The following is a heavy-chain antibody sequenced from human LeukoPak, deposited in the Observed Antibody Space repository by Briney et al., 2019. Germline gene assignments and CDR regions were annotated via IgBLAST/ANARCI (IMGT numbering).Heavy chain of an antibody. V-gene: IGHV3-20*04. CDR2: INRNGGST. CDR3: ARGFRNGPFDC. CDR1: GFIFDDYG. Sequence: PGGSLRLSCEGSGFIFDDYGTSWVRQPPGKGLEWVSGINRNGGSTDYADSVKGRFTISRDNAKNSHFLQMSSLRVDDTALYYCARGFRNGPFDCWGQGTLVTVSS. J-gene: IGHJ4*02. D-gene: IGHD2-8*01.